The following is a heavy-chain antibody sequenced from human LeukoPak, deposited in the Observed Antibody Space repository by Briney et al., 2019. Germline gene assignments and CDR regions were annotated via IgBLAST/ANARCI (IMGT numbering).Heavy chain of an antibody. D-gene: IGHD3-3*01. CDR2: ISYDGSNK. CDR3: AKDSSLRFLEWLSDY. CDR1: GFTFSSYG. J-gene: IGHJ4*02. V-gene: IGHV3-30*18. Sequence: GGSLRLSCAASGFTFSSYGMHWVRQAPGKGLEWVAVISYDGSNKYYADSVKGRFTISRDNSKNTLYLQMNSLRAEDTAVYYCAKDSSLRFLEWLSDYWGQGTLVTVSS.